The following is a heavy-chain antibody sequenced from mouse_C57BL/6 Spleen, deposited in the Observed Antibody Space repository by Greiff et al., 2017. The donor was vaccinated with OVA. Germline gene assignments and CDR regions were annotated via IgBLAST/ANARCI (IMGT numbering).Heavy chain of an antibody. V-gene: IGHV3-6*01. J-gene: IGHJ3*01. CDR2: ISYDGSN. Sequence: ESGPGLVKPSQSLSLTCSVTGYSITSGYYWNWIRQFPGNKLEWMGYISYDGSNNYNPSLKNRISITRDTSKNQFFLKLNSVTTEDTATYYCAREGLRRGAFAYWGQGTLVTVSA. CDR1: GYSITSGYY. D-gene: IGHD2-4*01. CDR3: AREGLRRGAFAY.